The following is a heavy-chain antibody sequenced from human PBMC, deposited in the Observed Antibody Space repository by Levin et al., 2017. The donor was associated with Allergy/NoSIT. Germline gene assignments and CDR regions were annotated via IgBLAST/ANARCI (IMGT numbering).Heavy chain of an antibody. Sequence: GESLKISCAASGLNFANYDMAWVRQAPGKGLEWLSTSRRSGGNPYSADSVKGRFAISRDNSKNTLYLQMNNLRADDTAVYYCASHGYGDYSIYDYWGQGTLVTVSS. CDR3: ASHGYGDYSIYDY. CDR1: GLNFANYD. D-gene: IGHD4-17*01. V-gene: IGHV3-23*01. CDR2: SRRSGGNP. J-gene: IGHJ4*02.